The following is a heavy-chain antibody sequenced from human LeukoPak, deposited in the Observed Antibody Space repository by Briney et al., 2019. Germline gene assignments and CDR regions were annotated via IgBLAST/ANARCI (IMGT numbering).Heavy chain of an antibody. Sequence: GGSLRLSCAASGFTFSSYGMHWVRQAPGKGLEWVAVISYDGSNKYYADSVKGRFTISRDNPKNTLYLQMNSLRAEDTAVYYCAKDPSAYCSSTSCPWGFDYWGQGTLVTVSS. J-gene: IGHJ4*02. V-gene: IGHV3-30*18. D-gene: IGHD2-2*01. CDR3: AKDPSAYCSSTSCPWGFDY. CDR1: GFTFSSYG. CDR2: ISYDGSNK.